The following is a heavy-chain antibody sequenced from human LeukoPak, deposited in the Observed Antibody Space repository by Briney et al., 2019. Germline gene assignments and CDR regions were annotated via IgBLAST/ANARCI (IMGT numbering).Heavy chain of an antibody. CDR1: GHSFSNYW. CDR2: IYYGDSDT. V-gene: IGHV5-51*01. CDR3: ARDGSGSPGYYMDV. D-gene: IGHD3-10*01. Sequence: PGESLKIFCKGSGHSFSNYWIAWVRQMPGKGLEWMGSIYYGDSDTRYSPSFQGQVTISADRSISTAYLQWRSLKASDTAMYYCARDGSGSPGYYMDVWGKGTTVTVSS. J-gene: IGHJ6*03.